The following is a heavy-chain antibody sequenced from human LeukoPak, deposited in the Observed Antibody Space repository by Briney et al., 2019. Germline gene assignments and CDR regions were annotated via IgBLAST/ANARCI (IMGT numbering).Heavy chain of an antibody. D-gene: IGHD6-13*01. V-gene: IGHV3-11*01. CDR2: ISYSGDTI. CDR1: EFTFSDYY. CDR3: ARLGIIKAAGSNDY. J-gene: IGHJ4*02. Sequence: PGGSLRLSCAASEFTFSDYYMSWIRQAPGKGLEWVSYISYSGDTIYYADSVKGRFTVSRDSAKNSLYLQMNSLRAEDTAVYYCARLGIIKAAGSNDYWGQGTLVTVSS.